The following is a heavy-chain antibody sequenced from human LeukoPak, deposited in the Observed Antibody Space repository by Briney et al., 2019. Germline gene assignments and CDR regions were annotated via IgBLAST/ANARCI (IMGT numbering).Heavy chain of an antibody. CDR2: IYTSGST. CDR1: GGSISSGSYY. V-gene: IGHV4-61*02. D-gene: IGHD6-13*01. CDR3: ARGSGDSSSWL. Sequence: PSETLSLTCTVSGGSISSGSYYWSWIRQPAGKGLEWIGRIYTSGSTNYNPSLKSRVTISVDTSKNQFSLKLSSVTAADTAVYYCARGSGDSSSWLWGQGTLGIVSS. J-gene: IGHJ4*02.